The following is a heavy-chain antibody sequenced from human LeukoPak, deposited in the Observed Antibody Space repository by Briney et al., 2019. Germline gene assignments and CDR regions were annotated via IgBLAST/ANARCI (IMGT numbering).Heavy chain of an antibody. D-gene: IGHD3-3*01. V-gene: IGHV4-4*09. Sequence: SQTLSLTCTVSGGSISGHHWTWIRQPPGTGLEWIGYIYTRGSTNYNPSLKSRVTISVDTSKNQFSLKLSSVTAADTAVYYCARIGSDFWSGYYRVGDYYYYMDVWGKGTTVTVSS. CDR3: ARIGSDFWSGYYRVGDYYYYMDV. CDR1: GGSISGHH. CDR2: IYTRGST. J-gene: IGHJ6*03.